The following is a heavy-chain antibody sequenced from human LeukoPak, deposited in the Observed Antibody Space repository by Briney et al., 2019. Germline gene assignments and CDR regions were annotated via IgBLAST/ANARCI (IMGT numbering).Heavy chain of an antibody. D-gene: IGHD6-19*01. Sequence: GGSLRLSCAASGFTFSNAWMSWVRQAPGRGLEWVGRIKSNTDGGTTDYAAPVKGRFTISRDDSKNTLYLQMNSLKTEDTAVYYCTTDLQYSSGWLQIDYWGQGTLVPVSS. CDR2: IKSNTDGGTT. J-gene: IGHJ4*02. CDR3: TTDLQYSSGWLQIDY. CDR1: GFTFSNAW. V-gene: IGHV3-15*01.